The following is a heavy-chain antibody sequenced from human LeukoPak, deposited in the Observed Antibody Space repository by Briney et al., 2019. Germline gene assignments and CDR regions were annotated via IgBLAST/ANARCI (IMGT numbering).Heavy chain of an antibody. Sequence: SETLSLTCTVSGASISRSSFFWAWVRQSPGKGLEWIGSIYYSGTTYYKPSLKSRVTMSVDTSKNQFSLKLSYVTAADTAVYFCARESSWGNFDYWGQGTLVTVSS. V-gene: IGHV4-39*07. CDR3: ARESSWGNFDY. CDR2: IYYSGTT. J-gene: IGHJ4*02. D-gene: IGHD7-27*01. CDR1: GASISRSSFF.